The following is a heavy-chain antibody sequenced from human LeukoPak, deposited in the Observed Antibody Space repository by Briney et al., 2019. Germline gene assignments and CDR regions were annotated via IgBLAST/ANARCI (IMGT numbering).Heavy chain of an antibody. D-gene: IGHD5-18*01. CDR3: RGQLWLDPSFDY. Sequence: SQTLSLTCTVSGGSISSGSYYWRWIRQPAGTGLEWIGRIYTSGSTNYNPSLKSRVTISVDTSKNQFSLKLSSVTAADTAVYYCRGQLWLDPSFDYWGQGTLVTVSS. CDR2: IYTSGST. J-gene: IGHJ4*02. CDR1: GGSISSGSYY. V-gene: IGHV4-61*02.